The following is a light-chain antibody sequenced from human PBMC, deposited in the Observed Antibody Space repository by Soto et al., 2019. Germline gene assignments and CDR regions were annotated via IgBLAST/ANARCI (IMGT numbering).Light chain of an antibody. Sequence: QSALTQPASVSGSPGQSIAISCTGTSSDVGYYNVVSWYQQHPGKAPKLMIYEASKRPSGVSNRFSGSKSGNTASLTISGLQAEDEADYYCGSYADSSTYVFGTGTKVTVL. V-gene: IGLV2-23*01. CDR3: GSYADSSTYV. CDR1: SSDVGYYNV. J-gene: IGLJ1*01. CDR2: EAS.